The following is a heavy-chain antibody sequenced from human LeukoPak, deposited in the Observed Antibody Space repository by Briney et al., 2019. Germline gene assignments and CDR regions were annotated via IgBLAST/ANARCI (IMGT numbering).Heavy chain of an antibody. CDR2: INPNSGGT. V-gene: IGHV1-2*02. CDR3: ARVKNYYDSSGYLYYFDY. Sequence: ASVKVSCKASGYTFTGYYIHWVRQAPGQGLEWMGWINPNSGGTNYAQKFQGRVTMTRDTSISTAYMGLSRLRSDDTAVYYCARVKNYYDSSGYLYYFDYWGQGTLVTVSS. J-gene: IGHJ4*02. CDR1: GYTFTGYY. D-gene: IGHD3-22*01.